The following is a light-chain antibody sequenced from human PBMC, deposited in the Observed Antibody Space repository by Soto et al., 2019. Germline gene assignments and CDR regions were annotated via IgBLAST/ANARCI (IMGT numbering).Light chain of an antibody. CDR1: QSASGTD. V-gene: IGKV3-20*01. CDR3: QQYGSSPIT. Sequence: LVLTQSAGTLSLSPGETATLXCRTSQSASGTDTAWYQQQPGQAPRLLXYAASSRATGSPDRFSGSGSATDFSRTISRREPEDFAVYYGQQYGSSPITFGQGTRLEIK. J-gene: IGKJ5*01. CDR2: AAS.